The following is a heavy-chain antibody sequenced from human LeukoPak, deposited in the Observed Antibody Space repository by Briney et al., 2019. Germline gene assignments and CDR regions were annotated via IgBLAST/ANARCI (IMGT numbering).Heavy chain of an antibody. J-gene: IGHJ4*02. CDR2: ISNDGSDI. V-gene: IGHV3-74*01. D-gene: IGHD4-23*01. CDR1: GFTFSYYW. Sequence: GGSLRLSCAASGFTFSYYWMHWVRQAPGKGLVWVSRISNDGSDIRHADSVKGRFTISRDNAKNTVYLQMNSLRAEDTAVYYCARDMDEDYSGNTLDYWGRGTLVTVSS. CDR3: ARDMDEDYSGNTLDY.